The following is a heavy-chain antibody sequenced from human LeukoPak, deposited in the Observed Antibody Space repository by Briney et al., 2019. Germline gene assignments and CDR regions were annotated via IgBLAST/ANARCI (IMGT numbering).Heavy chain of an antibody. CDR3: ARDLAAGSLDF. D-gene: IGHD6-13*01. J-gene: IGHJ4*02. CDR2: IYHSGST. Sequence: SETLSLTCTVSGDSVSNVRYSWSWIRQPPGKGLEWIGYIYHSGSTSYNPSLKSRVTISIDTSRNQFSLTLSSVTAADTAIYYCARDLAAGSLDFWGQGNLVTVSS. CDR1: GDSVSNVRYS. V-gene: IGHV4-61*01.